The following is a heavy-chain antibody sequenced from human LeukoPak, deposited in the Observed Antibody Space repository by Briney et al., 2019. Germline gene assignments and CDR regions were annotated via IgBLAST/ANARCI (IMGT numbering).Heavy chain of an antibody. CDR3: ARSPSDIVVVPAATNWFDP. Sequence: ASVKVSCKASGYTFTGYYMHWVRQAPGQGLEWMGWINPNSGGTNYAQKFQGRVTMTRDTSISTAYMELSRLRSDDTAVYYCARSPSDIVVVPAATNWFDPWGQGTPVTVSS. D-gene: IGHD2-2*01. CDR2: INPNSGGT. J-gene: IGHJ5*02. CDR1: GYTFTGYY. V-gene: IGHV1-2*02.